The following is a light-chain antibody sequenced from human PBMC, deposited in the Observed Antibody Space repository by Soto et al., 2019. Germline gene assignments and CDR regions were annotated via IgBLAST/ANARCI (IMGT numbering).Light chain of an antibody. CDR2: AAS. CDR3: QQYNNYLT. V-gene: IGKV1-27*01. J-gene: IGKJ1*01. CDR1: QDIDNF. Sequence: DIQMTQSPSSLSASVGDRVTVTCRASQDIDNFLAWYQQQPGKVPKLLIYAASTLQSGVPSRFSASGSGTEFTLTISSLQPDDFATYYCQQYNNYLTFGQGAKVDIK.